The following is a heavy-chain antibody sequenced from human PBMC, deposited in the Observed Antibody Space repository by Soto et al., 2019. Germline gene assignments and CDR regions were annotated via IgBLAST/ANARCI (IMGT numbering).Heavy chain of an antibody. D-gene: IGHD2-2*01. V-gene: IGHV3-21*01. Sequence: EVQLVESGGGLVKPGGSLRLSCTASGFNFSNYGMNWVRQAPGKGLEWVSSISSSSSYISYADSLKGRFTISRDNAEKCVYLQMNSLRADDTAVYYGARSDCTSTSCYVVWFDPWGQGTLVTVSS. CDR2: ISSSSSYI. J-gene: IGHJ5*02. CDR3: ARSDCTSTSCYVVWFDP. CDR1: GFNFSNYG.